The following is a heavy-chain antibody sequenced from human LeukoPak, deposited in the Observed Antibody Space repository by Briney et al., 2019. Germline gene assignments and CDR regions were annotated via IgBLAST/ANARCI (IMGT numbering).Heavy chain of an antibody. CDR3: AAQHQLVNTFDF. Sequence: SETLSLTCTVSGGSIRNYYWSWIRQPPGKGLEWIGYIHYTGNTNYNPSLKSRVTLSLDTSKNQFSLKVNSVTAADAAVYYCAAQHQLVNTFDFWGQGTMITVSS. CDR2: IHYTGNT. CDR1: GGSIRNYY. V-gene: IGHV4-59*01. J-gene: IGHJ3*01. D-gene: IGHD6-6*01.